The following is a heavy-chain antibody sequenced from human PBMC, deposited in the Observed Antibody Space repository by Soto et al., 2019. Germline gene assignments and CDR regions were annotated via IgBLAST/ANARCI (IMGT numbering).Heavy chain of an antibody. D-gene: IGHD3-10*01. CDR2: IKQDEGEK. Sequence: EVQLVESGGGVFQPGGPLSLSCAASGFTFPDYWMGWARQAQGRGLEWVANIKQDEGEKYYVDSVRGRFIISRDNARNLLYLQMNSLRLEDTALYYCARVGITVSSDYYYAMDVWGQGTTVTVSS. V-gene: IGHV3-7*03. CDR3: ARVGITVSSDYYYAMDV. CDR1: GFTFPDYW. J-gene: IGHJ6*02.